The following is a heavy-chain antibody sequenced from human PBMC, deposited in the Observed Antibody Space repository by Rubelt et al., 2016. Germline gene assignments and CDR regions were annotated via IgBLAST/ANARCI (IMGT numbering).Heavy chain of an antibody. V-gene: IGHV3-7*01. CDR2: IKQDGSEQ. CDR3: ARDRGWLQHDY. J-gene: IGHJ4*02. CDR1: GFTFSSHW. Sequence: EVQLVESGGGLVQPGGSLRLSCAASGFTFSSHWMSWVRQAPGKGLEWVANIKQDGSEQYYVDSVKGRFTISRDNAKNPLYLQRNSLRAEETAVYYCARDRGWLQHDYWGQGTVVTVSS. D-gene: IGHD5-24*01.